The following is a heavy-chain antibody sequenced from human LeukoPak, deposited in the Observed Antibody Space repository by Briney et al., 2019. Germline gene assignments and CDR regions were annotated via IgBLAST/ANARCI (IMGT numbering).Heavy chain of an antibody. J-gene: IGHJ4*02. V-gene: IGHV3-11*06. Sequence: PGGSLRLSCAASGFTFSDYYMSWIRQAPGKGLEWVSYISSSRSFTNYADSIKGRFTISRDNAKNSLYLQMNCLRAEDTAVYYCARVQCGSPHYFDYWGQGTLVTVSS. CDR2: ISSSRSFT. D-gene: IGHD2-21*01. CDR1: GFTFSDYY. CDR3: ARVQCGSPHYFDY.